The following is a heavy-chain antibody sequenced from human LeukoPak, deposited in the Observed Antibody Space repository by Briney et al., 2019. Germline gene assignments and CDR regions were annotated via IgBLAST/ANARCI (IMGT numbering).Heavy chain of an antibody. V-gene: IGHV3-23*01. CDR1: GFTFGAYE. Sequence: GGPLRLSCEVSGFTFGAYEMSWVRQAPGKGLEWVSAISGSGGSTYYADSVKGRFTISRDNSKNTLYLQMNSLRAEDTAVYYCAKATAPSYYDILTGLFDYWGQGTLVTVSS. J-gene: IGHJ4*02. CDR2: ISGSGGST. CDR3: AKATAPSYYDILTGLFDY. D-gene: IGHD3-9*01.